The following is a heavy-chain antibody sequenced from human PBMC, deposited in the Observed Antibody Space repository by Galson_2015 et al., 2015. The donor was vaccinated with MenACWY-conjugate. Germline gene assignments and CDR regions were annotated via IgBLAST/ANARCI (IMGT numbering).Heavy chain of an antibody. CDR1: GYIFTNYW. Sequence: QSGAEVKRPGESLTISCKGSGYIFTNYWIGWVRQMPGKGLEWMGIINPADSDTRYSPSFQGQVIISADKSITTAYLLWSSLKASDTAIYYCARDRNGWSFEFWGQGTLVTVSS. J-gene: IGHJ4*02. D-gene: IGHD4-17*01. V-gene: IGHV5-51*03. CDR2: INPADSDT. CDR3: ARDRNGWSFEF.